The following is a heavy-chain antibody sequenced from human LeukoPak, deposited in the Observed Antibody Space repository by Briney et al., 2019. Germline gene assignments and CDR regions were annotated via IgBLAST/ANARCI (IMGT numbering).Heavy chain of an antibody. CDR1: GYTFTSYD. CDR3: ARGIAAADDAFDI. J-gene: IGHJ3*02. D-gene: IGHD6-13*01. Sequence: ASVKVSCKASGYTFTSYDINWVRQATGQGLEWMGWMNPNSGNTGYAQKFQGGVTITRNTSISTAYMELSRLRSEDTAVYYCARGIAAADDAFDIWGQGTMVTVSS. V-gene: IGHV1-8*03. CDR2: MNPNSGNT.